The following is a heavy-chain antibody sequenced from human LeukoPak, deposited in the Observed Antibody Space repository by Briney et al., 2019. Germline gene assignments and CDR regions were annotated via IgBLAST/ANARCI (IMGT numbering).Heavy chain of an antibody. Sequence: SVKVSCKASGGTFSSYAISWVRQAPGQGLERMGGIIPIFGTANYAQKFQGRVTITTDESTSTAYMELSSLRSEDTAVYYCARVVGQYYDFWSGTHRGSWFDPWGQGTLVTVSS. CDR2: IIPIFGTA. V-gene: IGHV1-69*05. D-gene: IGHD3-3*01. CDR1: GGTFSSYA. CDR3: ARVVGQYYDFWSGTHRGSWFDP. J-gene: IGHJ5*02.